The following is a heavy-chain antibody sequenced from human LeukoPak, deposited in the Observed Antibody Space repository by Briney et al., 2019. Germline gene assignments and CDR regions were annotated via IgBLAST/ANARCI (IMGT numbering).Heavy chain of an antibody. Sequence: ASVKVSCKASGYTSTSNYIHWVRQAPGRGLEWMGMIYPRDGSTSYAQKFQGRVTVTRDTSTSTVHMELSGLRSEGTAVYYCARDQEGFDYWGQGTLVTVSS. J-gene: IGHJ4*02. V-gene: IGHV1-46*01. CDR1: GYTSTSNY. CDR3: ARDQEGFDY. CDR2: IYPRDGST.